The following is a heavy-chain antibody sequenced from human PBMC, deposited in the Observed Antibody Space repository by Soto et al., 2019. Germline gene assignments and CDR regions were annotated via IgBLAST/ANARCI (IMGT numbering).Heavy chain of an antibody. Sequence: HVQLVESGGGVVQPGRSLRLSCSASGFTFSSYGMHWVRQAPGKGLEWVAIISYDGSDKYFADSVRGRFTNSRDTSKNTLYLQMGRLRDEDTAVYYCAKGILPECGPHDGLEIWGQGTMVTVSS. D-gene: IGHD2-2*01. CDR3: AKGILPECGPHDGLEI. CDR1: GFTFSSYG. J-gene: IGHJ3*02. CDR2: ISYDGSDK. V-gene: IGHV3-30*18.